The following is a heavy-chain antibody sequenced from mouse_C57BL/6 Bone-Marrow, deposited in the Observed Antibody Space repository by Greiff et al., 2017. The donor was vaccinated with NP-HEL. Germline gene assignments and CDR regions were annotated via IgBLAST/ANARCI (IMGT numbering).Heavy chain of an antibody. D-gene: IGHD1-1*01. J-gene: IGHJ4*01. V-gene: IGHV5-12*01. Sequence: EVQVVESGGGLVQPGGSLKLSCAASGFTFSDYYMYWVRQTPEKRLEWVAYISNGGGSTYYPDTVKGRFTISRDNAKNTLYLQMSRLKSEDTAMYYCARHSDYGSSYEDYYAMDYWGQGTSVTVSS. CDR2: ISNGGGST. CDR1: GFTFSDYY. CDR3: ARHSDYGSSYEDYYAMDY.